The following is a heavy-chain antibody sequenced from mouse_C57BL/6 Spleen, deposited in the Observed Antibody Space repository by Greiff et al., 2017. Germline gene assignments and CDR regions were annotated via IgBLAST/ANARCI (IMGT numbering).Heavy chain of an antibody. CDR1: GYTFTSYW. V-gene: IGHV1-69*01. CDR3: ARGDSYFDY. Sequence: QVQLQQPGAELVMPGASVKLSCKASGYTFTSYWMHWVKQRPGQGLEWIGEIDPSDSYTNYNQKLKGKSTLTVDKSSSTAYMQLSSLTSEDSAVYYCARGDSYFDYWGQGTTLTVSS. D-gene: IGHD3-3*01. CDR2: IDPSDSYT. J-gene: IGHJ2*01.